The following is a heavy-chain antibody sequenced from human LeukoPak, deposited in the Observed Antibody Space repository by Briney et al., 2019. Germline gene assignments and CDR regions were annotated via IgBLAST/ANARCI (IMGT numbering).Heavy chain of an antibody. CDR3: ARGGGSPKLGLNWFDP. CDR2: INAGNGNT. J-gene: IGHJ5*02. D-gene: IGHD7-27*01. V-gene: IGHV1-3*01. CDR1: GYTFTSYA. Sequence: ASVKVSCKASGYTFTSYAMHWVRQAPGQRLEWMGWINAGNGNTKYSQKFQGRVTITRDTSASTAYMELSSLRSEDTAVYYCARGGGSPKLGLNWFDPWGQGTLVTVSS.